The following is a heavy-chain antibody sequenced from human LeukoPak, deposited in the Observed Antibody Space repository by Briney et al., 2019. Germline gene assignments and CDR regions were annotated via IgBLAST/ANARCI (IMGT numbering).Heavy chain of an antibody. CDR3: ARGGFAAVGTGYYYYMDV. CDR2: INHGVST. Sequence: SETLSLTCAVYGGSFSGYYWNWIRQPPGKGLEWIGEINHGVSTNYNPSLKSRVTISVDTSNNQFSLKLSSVTAADTAVYYCARGGFAAVGTGYYYYMDVWDKGTTVTVSS. V-gene: IGHV4-34*01. D-gene: IGHD6-13*01. CDR1: GGSFSGYY. J-gene: IGHJ6*03.